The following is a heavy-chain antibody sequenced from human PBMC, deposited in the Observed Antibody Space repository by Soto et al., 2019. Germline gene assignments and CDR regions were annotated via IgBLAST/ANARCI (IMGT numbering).Heavy chain of an antibody. CDR3: ARTGTTEIAPFINWFDP. J-gene: IGHJ5*02. CDR1: GGSISSGGYY. V-gene: IGHV4-30-4*01. CDR2: IYYSGST. D-gene: IGHD1-7*01. Sequence: SATLSLTCTVSGGSISSGGYYWIWIRQPPGKVLDWIGYIYYSGSTYYNPSLKSRVTISVDTSKNQFSLKLSSVTAADTAVYYCARTGTTEIAPFINWFDPWGQGTLVTVSS.